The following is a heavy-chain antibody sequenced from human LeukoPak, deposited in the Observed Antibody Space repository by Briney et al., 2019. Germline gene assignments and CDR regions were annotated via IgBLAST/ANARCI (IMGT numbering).Heavy chain of an antibody. CDR1: GGSFSGYY. D-gene: IGHD1-14*01. CDR2: INHSGST. V-gene: IGHV4-34*01. Sequence: PSETLSLTCAVYGGSFSGYYWSWIRQPPGKGLEWIGEINHSGSTNYNPSLKSRVTISVDTSKNQSSLKLSSVTAADTAVYYCARGRRALDIWGQGTMVTVSS. CDR3: ARGRRALDI. J-gene: IGHJ3*02.